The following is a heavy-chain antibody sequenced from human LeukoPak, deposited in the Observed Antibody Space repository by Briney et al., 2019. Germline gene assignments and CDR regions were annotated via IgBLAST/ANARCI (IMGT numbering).Heavy chain of an antibody. Sequence: EASVTVSCKASGYTFTGYYMHWVRQAPGQGLEWMGWISAYNGNTNYAQKLQGRVTMTTDTSTSTAYMELRSLRSDDTAVYYCARGPDLYGYYYYYYMDVWGKGTTVTISS. CDR2: ISAYNGNT. CDR3: ARGPDLYGYYYYYYMDV. V-gene: IGHV1-18*04. J-gene: IGHJ6*03. CDR1: GYTFTGYY. D-gene: IGHD2/OR15-2a*01.